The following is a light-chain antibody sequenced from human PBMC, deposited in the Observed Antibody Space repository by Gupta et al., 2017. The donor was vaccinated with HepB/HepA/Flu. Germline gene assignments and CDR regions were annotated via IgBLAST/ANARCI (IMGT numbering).Light chain of an antibody. CDR3: QLSYNTPFT. Sequence: DIQMTQSPSSLSASVGDRVTITCRASQYMGKFLNWYQQKPGKAPNLLIYAASSMQSGVPSRFSGSASGTDFTLTISSLQPEDFATYYCQLSYNTPFTFGPGTKVDIK. V-gene: IGKV1-39*01. CDR1: QYMGKF. CDR2: AAS. J-gene: IGKJ3*01.